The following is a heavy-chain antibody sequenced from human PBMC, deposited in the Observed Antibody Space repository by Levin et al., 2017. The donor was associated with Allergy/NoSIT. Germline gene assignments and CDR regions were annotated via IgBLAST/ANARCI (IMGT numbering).Heavy chain of an antibody. CDR2: IGYSSDTI. CDR1: GFTFSSYT. Sequence: GESLKISCAASGFTFSSYTMNWVRQAPGKGLEWVSYIGYSSDTISYADSVKGRFTISRDNAKHSVYLQMNSLRDEDTAVYYCARDYYSTYFDYWGQGTLVTVSS. D-gene: IGHD4-11*01. CDR3: ARDYYSTYFDY. V-gene: IGHV3-48*02. J-gene: IGHJ4*02.